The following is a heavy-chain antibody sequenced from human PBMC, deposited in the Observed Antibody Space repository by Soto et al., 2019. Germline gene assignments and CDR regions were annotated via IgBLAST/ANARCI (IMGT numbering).Heavy chain of an antibody. D-gene: IGHD3-22*01. CDR3: AADGLNYYDSSGYLFYYYYGMDV. Sequence: EASVKVSCKASGYTFTSYGISWVRQAPGQGLEWMGWISAYSGNTNYAQKLQGRVTMTTDTSTSTAYMELRSLRSDDTAVYYCAADGLNYYDSSGYLFYYYYGMDVWGQGTTVTVSS. CDR2: ISAYSGNT. CDR1: GYTFTSYG. J-gene: IGHJ6*02. V-gene: IGHV1-18*01.